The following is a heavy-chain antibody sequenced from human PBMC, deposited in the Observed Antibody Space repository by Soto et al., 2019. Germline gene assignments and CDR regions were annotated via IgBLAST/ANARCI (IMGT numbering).Heavy chain of an antibody. CDR1: GYSISSGYY. Sequence: PSETLSLTCAVSGYSISSGYYWGWIRQPPGKGLEWIGSIYHSGSTYYNPSLKSRVTISVDTSKNQFSLKLSSVTAADTAVYYCARDVLLWFGEYWFDPWGQGTLVTVSS. CDR2: IYHSGST. V-gene: IGHV4-38-2*01. J-gene: IGHJ5*02. D-gene: IGHD3-10*01. CDR3: ARDVLLWFGEYWFDP.